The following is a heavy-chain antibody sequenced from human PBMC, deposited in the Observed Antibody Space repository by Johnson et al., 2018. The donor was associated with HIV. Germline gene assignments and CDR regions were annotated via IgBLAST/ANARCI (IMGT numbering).Heavy chain of an antibody. CDR3: TTDRYAFDI. J-gene: IGHJ3*02. CDR1: GFTFDDYA. CDR2: ISWNSGSI. V-gene: IGHV3-9*01. Sequence: VQLVESGGGVVQPGRSLRLSCAASGFTFDDYAMHWVRQAPGKGLEWVSGISWNSGSIGYADSVKGRFTISRDNAKNSLYRQMNSLRAEDTAVYYCTTDRYAFDIWGQGTLVTVSS. D-gene: IGHD1-1*01.